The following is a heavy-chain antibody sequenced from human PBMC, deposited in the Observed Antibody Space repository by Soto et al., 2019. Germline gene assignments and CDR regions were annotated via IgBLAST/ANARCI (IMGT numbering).Heavy chain of an antibody. J-gene: IGHJ4*02. CDR3: ANLFILRGVPSRIDY. CDR2: IYYSGRS. Sequence: QLQLQESGPGLVKPSETLALTCTVSGGSISNSPYYWGWFRQPPGKGLEWIGTIYYSGRSYYNPSLKSRVTISVDTSKNEFSLKLGSVTAADTAMYYCANLFILRGVPSRIDYWGQGTLVTVSS. V-gene: IGHV4-39*01. CDR1: GGSISNSPYY. D-gene: IGHD3-10*01.